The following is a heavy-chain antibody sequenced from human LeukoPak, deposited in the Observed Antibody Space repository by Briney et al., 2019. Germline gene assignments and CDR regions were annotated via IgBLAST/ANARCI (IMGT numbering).Heavy chain of an antibody. V-gene: IGHV6-1*01. J-gene: IGHJ5*02. CDR2: TYYRSTWYN. Sequence: SQTLSLTCAISGDSVSSNSVTWNWIRQSPSRGLEWLGRTYYRSTWYNDYAVSVRGRITVNPDTSKNQFSLQLNSVTPEDTAVYYCARTSGAQFDPWGQGTLVTVSS. D-gene: IGHD4-17*01. CDR1: GDSVSSNSVT. CDR3: ARTSGAQFDP.